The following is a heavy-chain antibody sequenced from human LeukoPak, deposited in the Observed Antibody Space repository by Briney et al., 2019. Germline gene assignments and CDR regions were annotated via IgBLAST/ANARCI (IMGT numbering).Heavy chain of an antibody. J-gene: IGHJ4*02. CDR2: ISGSGGST. Sequence: GGSLRLSCAASGFRFSDFTMTWVRQAPGKGPEWVSAISGSGGSTYYADSVKGRFTISRDNSKNTLYLQMNSLRAEDTAVYYCAPQVGSGRNWGQGTLVTVSS. CDR1: GFRFSDFT. CDR3: APQVGSGRN. D-gene: IGHD1-26*01. V-gene: IGHV3-23*01.